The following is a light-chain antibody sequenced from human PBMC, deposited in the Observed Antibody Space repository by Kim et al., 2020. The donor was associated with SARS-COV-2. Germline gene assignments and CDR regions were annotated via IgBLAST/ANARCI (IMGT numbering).Light chain of an antibody. V-gene: IGKV3-20*01. Sequence: PGERAPPSLRGRHGVNCDYLAWYQPVPGQPPRLLLFGASSRATGIPGRFSGSGSGTDFTLAISRLGPEDFAVYYWQLYGSSPLMYTFGQGTELE. CDR2: GAS. CDR1: HGVNCDY. J-gene: IGKJ2*01. CDR3: QLYGSSPLMYT.